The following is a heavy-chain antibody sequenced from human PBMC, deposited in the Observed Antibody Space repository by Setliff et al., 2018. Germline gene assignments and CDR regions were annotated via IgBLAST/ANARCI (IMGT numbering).Heavy chain of an antibody. D-gene: IGHD6-19*01. CDR1: GGSISSGGYY. J-gene: IGHJ4*02. CDR2: IYYSGSTS. V-gene: IGHV4-31*03. CDR3: ARGRAGHSGH. Sequence: KTSETLSLTCTVSGGSISSGGYYWSWIRQHPGKGLEWIGYIYYSGSTSSYTPSLKSRVTISVDTSKNQFPLKLSSGTAADPAVYYCARGRAGHSGHWGQGTLVTVSS.